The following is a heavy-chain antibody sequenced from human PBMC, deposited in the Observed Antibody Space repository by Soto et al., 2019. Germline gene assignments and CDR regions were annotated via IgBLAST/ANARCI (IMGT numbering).Heavy chain of an antibody. CDR2: IYWDDDK. CDR1: GFSLSTSGVG. J-gene: IGHJ5*02. V-gene: IGHV2-5*02. Sequence: QITLKESGPTRVKPTQTLALTCSFSGFSLSTSGVGVGWIRQSPGKALEWLAGIYWDDDKRYSPSLRSRLTITKDTSKNQVVLLMTNMDPVDTGTYYCANRRRCSSSWDSGWFDPWGQGTLVTVSS. D-gene: IGHD3-10*01. CDR3: ANRRRCSSSWDSGWFDP.